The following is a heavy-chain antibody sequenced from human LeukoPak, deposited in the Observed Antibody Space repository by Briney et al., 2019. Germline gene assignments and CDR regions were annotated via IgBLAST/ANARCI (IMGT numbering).Heavy chain of an antibody. Sequence: SETLSLTCTVSGGSISSYYWSWIRQPPGKGLEGIGYIYYSGSTNYNSSLKSRVTISVDTSKNRFSLKLSSVTAADTAVYYCARDRYSGYGFDYWGQGTLVTVSS. V-gene: IGHV4-59*01. CDR1: GGSISSYY. CDR2: IYYSGST. J-gene: IGHJ4*02. D-gene: IGHD5-12*01. CDR3: ARDRYSGYGFDY.